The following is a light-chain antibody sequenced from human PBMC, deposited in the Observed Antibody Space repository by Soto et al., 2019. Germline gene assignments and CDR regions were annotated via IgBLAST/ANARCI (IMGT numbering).Light chain of an antibody. Sequence: IVLTQSPDTLSLSPGERATLSCRASKSFSRSYLAWYQQKPGQAPRLLIYGASSRATGIPDRFSGSGSGTDFTLTISSLEPEDFAVYYCQQRGDWPPITFGQGTRLEIK. CDR1: KSFSRSY. J-gene: IGKJ5*01. CDR3: QQRGDWPPIT. CDR2: GAS. V-gene: IGKV3D-20*02.